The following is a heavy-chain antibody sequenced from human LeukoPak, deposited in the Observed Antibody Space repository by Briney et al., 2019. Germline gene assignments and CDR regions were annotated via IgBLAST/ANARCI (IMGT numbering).Heavy chain of an antibody. Sequence: GESLKISCKGSGYSFNNYWIGWVRQLPGKGLEWMGIIWPGDSDTRYSPSFQGQVTISADKSITTAYLQWSSLKASDTAMYYCARRGNNWSFDYWGQGTLVTVSS. CDR2: IWPGDSDT. CDR1: GYSFNNYW. J-gene: IGHJ4*02. V-gene: IGHV5-51*01. CDR3: ARRGNNWSFDY. D-gene: IGHD1-1*01.